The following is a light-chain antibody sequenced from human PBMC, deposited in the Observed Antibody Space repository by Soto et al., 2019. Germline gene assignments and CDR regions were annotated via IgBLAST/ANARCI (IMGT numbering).Light chain of an antibody. V-gene: IGKV3-20*01. Sequence: EIVLTQSPGTLSLSPGERATLSCRASQSVSSSYLAWYQQKPGQAPRLLIYGASGRATGIPDRFSGRGSGTDFTLTISRLEPEDFAVYYCQQYGSSLFTFGPGTKVDIK. CDR3: QQYGSSLFT. J-gene: IGKJ3*01. CDR2: GAS. CDR1: QSVSSSY.